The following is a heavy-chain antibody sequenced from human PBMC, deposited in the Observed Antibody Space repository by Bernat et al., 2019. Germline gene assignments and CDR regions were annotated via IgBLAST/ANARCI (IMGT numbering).Heavy chain of an antibody. V-gene: IGHV1-46*01. Sequence: QVQLVQSGAEVKKPGASVKVSCKASGYTFTSYYMHWVRQAPGQGLEWMGIINPSGGSTSYAQKFQGRVTMTRDTSTSTVYMELSSLRSEDTAVYYCARTAQYSSPYNSRSFDYWGQGTLVTVSS. CDR3: ARTAQYSSPYNSRSFDY. CDR2: INPSGGST. D-gene: IGHD6-6*01. J-gene: IGHJ4*02. CDR1: GYTFTSYY.